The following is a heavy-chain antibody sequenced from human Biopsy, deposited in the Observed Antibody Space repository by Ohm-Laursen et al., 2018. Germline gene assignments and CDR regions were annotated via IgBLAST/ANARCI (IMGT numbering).Heavy chain of an antibody. CDR2: ISSSGSTI. CDR3: ARDGIGGARLNAFDI. Sequence: GSLRLSCAASGFTFSSYEMNWVRQAPGKGLEWVSYISSSGSTIYYADSVKGRFTISRDNAKNSLYLQMNSLRAEDTAVYYCARDGIGGARLNAFDIWGQGKMVTASS. J-gene: IGHJ3*02. D-gene: IGHD1-26*01. V-gene: IGHV3-48*03. CDR1: GFTFSSYE.